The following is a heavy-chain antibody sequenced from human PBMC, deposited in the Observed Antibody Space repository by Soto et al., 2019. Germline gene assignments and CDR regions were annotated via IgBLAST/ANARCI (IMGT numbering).Heavy chain of an antibody. Sequence: GSLRLSCAASGFAFSSYGMHWVRQAPGKGLEWVAVISYDGSNKYYADSVKGRFTISRDNSKNTLYLQMNSLRAEDTAVYYCAKAVSDSSSGTQYWRQGTSVTV. D-gene: IGHD6-6*01. V-gene: IGHV3-30*18. CDR2: ISYDGSNK. CDR3: AKAVSDSSSGTQY. J-gene: IGHJ4*02. CDR1: GFAFSSYG.